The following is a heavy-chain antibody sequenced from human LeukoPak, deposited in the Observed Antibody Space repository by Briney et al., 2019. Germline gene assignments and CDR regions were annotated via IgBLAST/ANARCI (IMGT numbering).Heavy chain of an antibody. CDR2: IYYSGST. V-gene: IGHV4-59*01. J-gene: IGHJ4*02. Sequence: SETLSLTCTVSGGSISSYYWSWIRQPPGKGLEWIGYIYYSGSTNYNPSLKSRVTISVDTSKNQFSLKLSSVTAADTAVYYCARASFGRAGYFDYWGQGTLVTVSS. CDR3: ARASFGRAGYFDY. D-gene: IGHD3-10*01. CDR1: GGSISSYY.